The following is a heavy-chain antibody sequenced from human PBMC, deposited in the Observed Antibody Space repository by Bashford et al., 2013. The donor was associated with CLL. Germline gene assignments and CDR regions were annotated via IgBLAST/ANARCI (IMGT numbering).Heavy chain of an antibody. V-gene: IGHV1-2*02. CDR1: GYTFSDYY. D-gene: IGHD6-13*01. J-gene: IGHJ4*02. CDR2: MNPNNGGT. CDR3: ASGIEAAGTTPFRY. Sequence: ASVKVSCKASGYTFSDYYIHWVRQAPGQGLEWLGWMNPNNGGTTYAQKFQGRVTMTRDTSISTAYMDLSSLRSDDTAVYYCASGIEAAGTTPFRYWGQGALVTVSS.